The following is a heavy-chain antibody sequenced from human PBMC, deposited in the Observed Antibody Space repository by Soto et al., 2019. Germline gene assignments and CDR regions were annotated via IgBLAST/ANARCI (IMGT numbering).Heavy chain of an antibody. J-gene: IGHJ4*02. CDR2: IYYSGST. CDR3: ARDLGYCSGGSCYHPGRFDY. D-gene: IGHD2-15*01. Sequence: SETLSLTCTVSGGSISSGGYYWSWIRQHPGKGLEWIGYIYYSGSTYYNPSLKSRVTISVDTSKNQFSLKLSSVTAADTAVYYCARDLGYCSGGSCYHPGRFDYWGQGTLVTVSS. V-gene: IGHV4-31*03. CDR1: GGSISSGGYY.